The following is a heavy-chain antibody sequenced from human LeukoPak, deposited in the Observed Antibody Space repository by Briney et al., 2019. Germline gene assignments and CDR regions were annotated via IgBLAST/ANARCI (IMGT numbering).Heavy chain of an antibody. CDR1: GFTFDDYA. D-gene: IGHD5-12*01. Sequence: GGSLRLSCAASGFTFDDYAMHWVRQAPGKGLEWVSGISWNSGSIGYADSVKGRFTIFRDNAKNSLYLQMNSLRAEDTALYYCAKSSDYYYMDVWGKGTTVTVSS. J-gene: IGHJ6*03. CDR2: ISWNSGSI. CDR3: AKSSDYYYMDV. V-gene: IGHV3-9*01.